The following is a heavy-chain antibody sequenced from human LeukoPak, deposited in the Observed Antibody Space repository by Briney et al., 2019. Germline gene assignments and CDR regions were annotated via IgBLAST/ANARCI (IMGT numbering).Heavy chain of an antibody. D-gene: IGHD6-19*01. CDR1: GGTFSSYA. CDR2: IIPIFGMA. CDR3: ARDADIAVAGISSANWFDP. Sequence: SVKVSCKASGGTFSSYAISWVRQAPGQGLQWMGRIIPIFGMANHAQNFQGRVTITADKSTSTAYMELSSLTSEDTAVYFCARDADIAVAGISSANWFDPWGQGTLVTVSA. V-gene: IGHV1-69*04. J-gene: IGHJ5*02.